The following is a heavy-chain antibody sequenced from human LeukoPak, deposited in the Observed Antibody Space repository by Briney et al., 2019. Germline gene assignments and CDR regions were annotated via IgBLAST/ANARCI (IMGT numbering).Heavy chain of an antibody. CDR3: ARVAYEVVVVPAATFDY. CDR2: INPNSGGT. J-gene: IGHJ4*02. Sequence: ASVKVSCKASGYTFTGYYMHWVRQAPGQGLEWMGWINPNSGGTNYAQKFQGRVTMTRDTSISTAYMELSRLRSDDTAVYYCARVAYEVVVVPAATFDYWGQGTLVTVSS. V-gene: IGHV1-2*02. CDR1: GYTFTGYY. D-gene: IGHD2-2*01.